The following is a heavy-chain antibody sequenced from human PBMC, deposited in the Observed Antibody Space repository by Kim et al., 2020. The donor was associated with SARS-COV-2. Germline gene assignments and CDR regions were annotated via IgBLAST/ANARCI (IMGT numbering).Heavy chain of an antibody. J-gene: IGHJ4*02. V-gene: IGHV1-69*02. D-gene: IGHD2-21*02. CDR3: ARPATPDCGGDCYIFDY. Sequence: FQGRVTITADKATSTAYMELSSLRSEDTAVYYCARPATPDCGGDCYIFDYWGQGTLVTVSS.